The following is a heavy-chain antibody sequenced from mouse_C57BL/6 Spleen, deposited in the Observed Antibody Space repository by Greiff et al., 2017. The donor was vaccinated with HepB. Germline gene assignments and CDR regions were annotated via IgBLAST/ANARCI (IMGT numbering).Heavy chain of an antibody. D-gene: IGHD3-1*01. CDR3: AREAQLQYFDY. V-gene: IGHV3-1*01. J-gene: IGHJ2*01. Sequence: EVQLQQSGPGLVKPSQSLSLTCTVSGYSFTSGYDWHLIRNFPGNNLERMGYISYSGSTNYNTYLKSRITLTPDTSKNHFFLKLNSVTTEDTATYYCAREAQLQYFDYWGQGTTLTVSS. CDR1: GYSFTSGYD. CDR2: ISYSGST.